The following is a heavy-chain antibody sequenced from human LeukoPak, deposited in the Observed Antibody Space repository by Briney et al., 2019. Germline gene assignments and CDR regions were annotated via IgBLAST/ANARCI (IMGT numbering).Heavy chain of an antibody. D-gene: IGHD2-15*01. CDR3: ARGRYCSADICSGGDAFDI. CDR1: GGSINNYY. J-gene: IGHJ3*02. CDR2: IYTRGST. Sequence: PSETLSLTCTVSGGSINNYYWSWIRQPAGKGLEWIGRIYTRGSTNYNPSLKRRVTMSVDTSKNQFSLTLSSVTAADTAVYSCARGRYCSADICSGGDAFDIWGQGTMVSVSS. V-gene: IGHV4-4*07.